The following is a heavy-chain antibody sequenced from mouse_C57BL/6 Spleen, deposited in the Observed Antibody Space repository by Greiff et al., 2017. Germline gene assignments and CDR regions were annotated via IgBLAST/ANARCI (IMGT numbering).Heavy chain of an antibody. CDR3: ARSENFFDY. J-gene: IGHJ2*01. CDR2: ISDGGSYT. V-gene: IGHV5-4*03. Sequence: EVMLVESGGGLVKPGGSLKLSCAASGFTFSSYAMSWVRQTPEKRLEWVATISDGGSYTYYPDNVKGRFTISRDNAKNNLYLQMSHLKSEDTAMYYCARSENFFDYWGQGTTRTVSS. CDR1: GFTFSSYA.